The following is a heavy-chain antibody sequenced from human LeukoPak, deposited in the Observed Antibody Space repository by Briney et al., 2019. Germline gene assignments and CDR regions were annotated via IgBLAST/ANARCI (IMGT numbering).Heavy chain of an antibody. CDR3: ARDIVVVPAAADY. Sequence: GASVKVSCKASGYIFTNYGISWVRQAPGQGLEWMGWVSASTRNTNYAQKFQDRVTVTTDISTTTAYMELRSLRSDDTAVYYCARDIVVVPAAADYWGQGTLVTVSS. CDR1: GYIFTNYG. J-gene: IGHJ4*02. CDR2: VSASTRNT. D-gene: IGHD2-2*01. V-gene: IGHV1-18*01.